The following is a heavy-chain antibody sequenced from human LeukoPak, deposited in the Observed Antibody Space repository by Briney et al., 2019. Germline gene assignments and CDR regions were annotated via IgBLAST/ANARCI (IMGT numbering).Heavy chain of an antibody. J-gene: IGHJ6*02. V-gene: IGHV4-4*07. CDR3: ARDNVIAARLGYYYYGMDV. D-gene: IGHD6-6*01. CDR2: IYTSGST. CDR1: GGSISSYY. Sequence: PSENLSLNCTVSGGSISSYYWSWIRQPAGKGLEWIGRIYTSGSTNYNPSLKSRVTMSVDTSKNQFSLKLSSVTAADTAVYYCARDNVIAARLGYYYYGMDVWVQGTTVTVSS.